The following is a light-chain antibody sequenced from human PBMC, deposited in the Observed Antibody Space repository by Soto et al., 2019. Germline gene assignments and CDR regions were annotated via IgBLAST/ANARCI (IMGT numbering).Light chain of an antibody. J-gene: IGLJ1*01. Sequence: QSALTQPASVSGSPGQSITISCTGTSSDVGGYNYVSWYQQHPNIAPKLMIYEVSNRPSGVSNRFSGSKSGNTASLTISGLQAEDEADYYCSSYTSSSTLFVFGTGTKVTVL. CDR1: SSDVGGYNY. V-gene: IGLV2-14*01. CDR2: EVS. CDR3: SSYTSSSTLFV.